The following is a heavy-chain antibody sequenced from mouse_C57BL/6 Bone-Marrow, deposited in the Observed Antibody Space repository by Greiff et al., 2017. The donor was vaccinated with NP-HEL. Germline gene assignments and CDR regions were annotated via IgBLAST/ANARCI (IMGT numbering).Heavy chain of an antibody. D-gene: IGHD1-2*01. CDR2: IYPGDGDT. J-gene: IGHJ2*01. CDR1: GYAFSSSW. CDR3: ARYGDFDY. V-gene: IGHV1-82*01. Sequence: VKLQQSGPELVKPGASVKISCKASGYAFSSSWMNWVKQRPGKGLEWIGRIYPGDGDTNYNGKFKGKATLTADKSSSTAYMQLSSLTSEDSAVYFCARYGDFDYWGQGTTLTVSS.